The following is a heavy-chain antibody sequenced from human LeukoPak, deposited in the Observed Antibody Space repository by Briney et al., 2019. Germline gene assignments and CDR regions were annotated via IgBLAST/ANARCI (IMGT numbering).Heavy chain of an antibody. CDR3: ARVPAPMLRREYYFDY. CDR2: ISSSGTTI. J-gene: IGHJ4*02. D-gene: IGHD3-10*02. Sequence: GGSLRLSCAASGLTFSSYEMNWVRQAPGKGLEWVSYISSSGTTIYYAYSVKGRFTISRDNAKNSLYLQMNSLRAEDTAVYYCARVPAPMLRREYYFDYWGQGTLVTVSS. V-gene: IGHV3-48*03. CDR1: GLTFSSYE.